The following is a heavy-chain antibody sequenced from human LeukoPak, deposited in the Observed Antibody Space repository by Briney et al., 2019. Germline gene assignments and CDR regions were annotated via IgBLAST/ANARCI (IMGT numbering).Heavy chain of an antibody. J-gene: IGHJ3*02. CDR3: ARRFRTIAVAGYDAFDI. CDR1: GYSFTSYW. Sequence: GESLKISCKGSGYSFTSYWIGWVRQMPGRGLEGMGIIYPGDSDTRYSPSFQGQVTISADKSISTAYLQWSSLKASDTAMYYCARRFRTIAVAGYDAFDIWGQGTMVTVSS. CDR2: IYPGDSDT. D-gene: IGHD6-19*01. V-gene: IGHV5-51*01.